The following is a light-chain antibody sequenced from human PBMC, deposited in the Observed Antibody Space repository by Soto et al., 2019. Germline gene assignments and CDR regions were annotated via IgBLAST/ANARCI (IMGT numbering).Light chain of an antibody. CDR3: QQANSFPIT. J-gene: IGKJ5*01. CDR1: QSVSSN. Sequence: EIVMTQSPATLSVSPGERATLSCRASQSVSSNLAWYQQKPGQAPRLLIYGASTRATGIPARFSGSGSGTESTLTISSLQSEDFATYYCQQANSFPITFGQGTRLEIK. V-gene: IGKV3-15*01. CDR2: GAS.